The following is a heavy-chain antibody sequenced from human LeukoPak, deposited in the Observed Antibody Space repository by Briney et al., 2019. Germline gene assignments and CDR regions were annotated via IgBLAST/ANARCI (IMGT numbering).Heavy chain of an antibody. J-gene: IGHJ4*02. CDR1: GGSISSGSYY. CDR3: ARASYSYDINGWVPFDY. CDR2: IYTSGST. D-gene: IGHD3-22*01. V-gene: IGHV4-61*02. Sequence: SETLSLTCTVSGGSISSGSYYWNWIRQPAGKGLEWIGRIYTSGSTNYDPSLKSRVTISVDTSKNQFSLILSSVTAADTAVYYCARASYSYDINGWVPFDYWGQGTLVTVSS.